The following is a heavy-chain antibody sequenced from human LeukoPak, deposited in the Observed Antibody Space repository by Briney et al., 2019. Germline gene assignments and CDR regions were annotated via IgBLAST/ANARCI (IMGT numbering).Heavy chain of an antibody. Sequence: SETLSLTCAVYGGSFSGYYWSWIRQPPGKGLEWIGEINHSGSTNYNPSLKSRVTISVDTSKNQFSLKLSSVTAADTAVYYCARDKVVVVAATYCYYYYGIDVWGQGTTVTVSS. CDR3: ARDKVVVVAATYCYYYYGIDV. V-gene: IGHV4-34*01. CDR1: GGSFSGYY. CDR2: INHSGST. J-gene: IGHJ6*02. D-gene: IGHD2-15*01.